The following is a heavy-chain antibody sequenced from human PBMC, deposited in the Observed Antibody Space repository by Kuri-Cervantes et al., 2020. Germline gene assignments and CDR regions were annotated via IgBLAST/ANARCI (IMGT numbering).Heavy chain of an antibody. D-gene: IGHD3-10*02. CDR3: AKGGLAAVVRGAFDI. J-gene: IGHJ3*02. V-gene: IGHV4-61*01. CDR2: IYYSGST. CDR1: GGSVNSGSYY. Sequence: SETLSLTCTVSGGSVNSGSYYWSWIPQPPGKGLEWNGYIYYSGSTNYNPSLKSRVTISVDTSKNQFSLKLSSVTAADTAVYYCAKGGLAAVVRGAFDIWGQGTMVTVSS.